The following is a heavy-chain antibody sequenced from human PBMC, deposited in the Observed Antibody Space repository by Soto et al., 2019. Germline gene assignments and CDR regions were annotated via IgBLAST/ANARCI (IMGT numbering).Heavy chain of an antibody. D-gene: IGHD1-1*01. CDR3: ARAGWVGNEAGLYDV. Sequence: PSETLSLTCAVSGDSVSSGNSYWNYIRQPPGKGLEWIGYVYYRGSTNYNPSLKSRVTISLDMSKNQFSLKLTSVTAADTAVYYCARAGWVGNEAGLYDVWGLGTMVTVSS. CDR1: GDSVSSGNSY. J-gene: IGHJ3*01. CDR2: VYYRGST. V-gene: IGHV4-61*01.